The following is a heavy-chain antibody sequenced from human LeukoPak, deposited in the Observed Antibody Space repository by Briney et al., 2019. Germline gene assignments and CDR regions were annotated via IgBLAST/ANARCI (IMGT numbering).Heavy chain of an antibody. Sequence: GGSLRLSCTASGFTFGDYAMSWFRQAPGKGLEWVGFIRSKAYGGTTEYAASVKGRFTISRDDSKSIAYLQMNSLKTEDTAVYYCTRVGYCSSTSCYTQGGFDYWGQETLVTVSS. CDR1: GFTFGDYA. V-gene: IGHV3-49*03. CDR3: TRVGYCSSTSCYTQGGFDY. J-gene: IGHJ4*02. CDR2: IRSKAYGGTT. D-gene: IGHD2-2*02.